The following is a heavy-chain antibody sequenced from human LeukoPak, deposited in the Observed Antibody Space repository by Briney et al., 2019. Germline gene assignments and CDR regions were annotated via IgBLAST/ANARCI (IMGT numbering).Heavy chain of an antibody. CDR3: ARETIDSSGYYGVYYFDY. Sequence: GGSLRLSCAASGFTFSSYAMSWVRQAPGKGLEWVSVIYSGGSTYYADSVKGRFTISRENSKNTLYLQMNSLRAEDTAVYYCARETIDSSGYYGVYYFDYWGQGTLVTVSS. D-gene: IGHD3-22*01. J-gene: IGHJ4*02. V-gene: IGHV3-66*01. CDR2: IYSGGST. CDR1: GFTFSSYA.